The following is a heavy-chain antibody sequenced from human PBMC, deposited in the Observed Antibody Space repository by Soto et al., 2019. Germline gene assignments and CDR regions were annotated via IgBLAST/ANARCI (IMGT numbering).Heavy chain of an antibody. V-gene: IGHV3-49*03. D-gene: IGHD1-7*01. J-gene: IGHJ4*02. CDR2: IRSKAYGGTT. CDR1: GLTFGDYA. Sequence: GGSLRLSCTSSGLTFGDYAMSWFRQAPGKGLEWVGFIRSKAYGGTTEYAASVKGRFTISRDDSKSIAYLQMNSLKTEDTAVYYCTRVYRGITGTTRGFDYWGQGTLVTVSS. CDR3: TRVYRGITGTTRGFDY.